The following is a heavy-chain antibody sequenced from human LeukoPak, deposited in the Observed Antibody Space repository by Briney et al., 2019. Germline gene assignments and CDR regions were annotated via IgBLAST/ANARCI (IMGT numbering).Heavy chain of an antibody. CDR2: ISYEGGTQ. V-gene: IGHV3-30*18. Sequence: QPGGSLRLSCAASGVTLSPYGTHWVRQAPGKGLEWVAVISYEGGTQHYADSVKGRFIISRDNPRNTLYLQMNILRTEDTAVYYCAKEGTPQVSTWYDLWGQGTQVIVSS. CDR1: GVTLSPYG. J-gene: IGHJ5*02. D-gene: IGHD3-10*01. CDR3: AKEGTPQVSTWYDL.